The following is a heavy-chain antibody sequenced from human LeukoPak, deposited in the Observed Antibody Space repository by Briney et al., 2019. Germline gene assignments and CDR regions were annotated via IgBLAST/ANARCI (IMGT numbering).Heavy chain of an antibody. CDR2: IYYSGST. CDR3: AILMSSSGWYYFDY. D-gene: IGHD6-19*01. J-gene: IGHJ4*02. V-gene: IGHV4-39*01. Sequence: PSETLSLTCTVSGGSISSDSYYWGWIRQPPGKGLEWIGSIYYSGSTYYNPSLKSRVTISVDTSKNQFSLKLSSVTAADTAMYYCAILMSSSGWYYFDYWGQGTLVTVSS. CDR1: GGSISSDSYY.